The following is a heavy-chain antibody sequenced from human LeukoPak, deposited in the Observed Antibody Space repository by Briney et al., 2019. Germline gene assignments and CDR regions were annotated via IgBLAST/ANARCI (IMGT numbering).Heavy chain of an antibody. D-gene: IGHD5-18*01. J-gene: IGHJ6*03. CDR3: ARTGPAEYSYGSEGYYYYYMDV. CDR2: INAYNGNT. Sequence: ASVKVSCKASGYTFTSYYMHWVRQAPGQGLEWMGWINAYNGNTNYAQKLQGRVTMTTDTSTSTAYMELRSLRSDDTAVYYCARTGPAEYSYGSEGYYYYYMDVWGKGTTVTISS. V-gene: IGHV1-18*04. CDR1: GYTFTSYY.